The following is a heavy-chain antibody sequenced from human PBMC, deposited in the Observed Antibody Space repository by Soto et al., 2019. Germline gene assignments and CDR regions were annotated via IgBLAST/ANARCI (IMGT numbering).Heavy chain of an antibody. CDR1: GFTFSSYA. CDR2: ISGSGGST. Sequence: GGSLRLSCAASGFTFSSYAMSWVRQAPGKGLEWVSAISGSGGSTYYADSVKGRFTISRDNSKNTLYLQMNSLRAEDTAVYYCAIVLSYCGGDCYWPYYFDYWGQGTLVTVSS. CDR3: AIVLSYCGGDCYWPYYFDY. V-gene: IGHV3-23*01. J-gene: IGHJ4*02. D-gene: IGHD2-21*02.